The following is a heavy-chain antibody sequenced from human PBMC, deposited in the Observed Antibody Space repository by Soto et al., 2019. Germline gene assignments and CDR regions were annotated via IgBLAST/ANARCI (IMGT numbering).Heavy chain of an antibody. J-gene: IGHJ4*02. CDR1: GGSISSSSYY. Sequence: SETLSLTCTVSGGSISSSSYYWGWIRQPPGKGLEWIGSIYYSGSTYYNPSLKSRVTISVDTSKNQFSLKLSSVTAADTAVYYCARQSVKGCSGGSCFRYYFDYWGQGTLVTVSS. D-gene: IGHD2-15*01. V-gene: IGHV4-39*01. CDR2: IYYSGST. CDR3: ARQSVKGCSGGSCFRYYFDY.